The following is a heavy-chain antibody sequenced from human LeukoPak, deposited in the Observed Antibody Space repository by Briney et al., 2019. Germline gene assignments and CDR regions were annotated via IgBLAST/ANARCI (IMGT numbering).Heavy chain of an antibody. Sequence: PGGSLRFSCAASGFSFSTYAMNWARQAPGKGLEWVSAISNSGDTTYYADSVKGRFTISRDNSRNTPYLQMNSLRVEDTAVYYCAKARGGSCFDCWGQGTLVTVSS. J-gene: IGHJ4*02. CDR1: GFSFSTYA. D-gene: IGHD2-15*01. CDR3: AKARGGSCFDC. V-gene: IGHV3-23*01. CDR2: ISNSGDTT.